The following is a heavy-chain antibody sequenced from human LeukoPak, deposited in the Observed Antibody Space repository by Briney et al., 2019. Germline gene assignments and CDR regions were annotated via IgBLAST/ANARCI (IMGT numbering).Heavy chain of an antibody. CDR2: ISSSSSYI. CDR1: GFTFSSYG. Sequence: GGTLRLSCAASGFTFSSYGMNWVRQAPGKGLEWVSCISSSSSYIYYAGSVKGRFTISRDNAKNSLYLQMNSLRAEDTAVYYCARAHNWKYGTFDYWGQGTLVTVSS. V-gene: IGHV3-21*01. CDR3: ARAHNWKYGTFDY. J-gene: IGHJ4*02. D-gene: IGHD1-7*01.